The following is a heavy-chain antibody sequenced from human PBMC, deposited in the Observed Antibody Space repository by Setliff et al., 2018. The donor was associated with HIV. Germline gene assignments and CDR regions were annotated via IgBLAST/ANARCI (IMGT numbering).Heavy chain of an antibody. J-gene: IGHJ4*02. CDR3: ARLVVITTNFDY. V-gene: IGHV4-39*01. Sequence: PSETLSLTCTVSGGSISSSSYYWGWIRQPPGKGLEWIGSIYYSGSTYYHPSLKSRVTISVDTSKNQFSLKLSSVTAADTAVYYCARLVVITTNFDYWGQGTQVTVSS. CDR2: IYYSGST. D-gene: IGHD3-22*01. CDR1: GGSISSSSYY.